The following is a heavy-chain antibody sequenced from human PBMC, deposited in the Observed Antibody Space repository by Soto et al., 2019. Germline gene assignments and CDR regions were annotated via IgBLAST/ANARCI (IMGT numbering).Heavy chain of an antibody. Sequence: QVQLVEAGGGLVKPGEAVRISWAASGFTVSDHYVPWIRQAPGKGLEWVSYLSNSGSTIYYADSVKCRCTISSDNADNSLYLQMNSLRAENTPVYYYERVGEITEKDWVQVTLVTVSS. V-gene: IGHV3-11*01. J-gene: IGHJ4*02. CDR2: LSNSGSTI. CDR1: GFTVSDHY. CDR3: ERVGEITEKD. D-gene: IGHD3-3*01.